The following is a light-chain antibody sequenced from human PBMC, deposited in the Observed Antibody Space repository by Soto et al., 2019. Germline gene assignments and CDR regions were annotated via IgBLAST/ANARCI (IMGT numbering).Light chain of an antibody. Sequence: DIVLTQSPGTLSLSPGERATLSCRASQIVTNRYLAWYQQKPGQAPRLLMYGASSRATGIPDRFSGSGSGTDFTLTLSRLETEDFAVYYCQQYGSSPGTFGQGTKLQIK. CDR1: QIVTNRY. J-gene: IGKJ2*01. CDR3: QQYGSSPGT. CDR2: GAS. V-gene: IGKV3-20*01.